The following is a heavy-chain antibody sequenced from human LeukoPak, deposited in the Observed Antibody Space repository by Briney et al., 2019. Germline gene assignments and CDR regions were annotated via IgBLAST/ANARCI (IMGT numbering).Heavy chain of an antibody. Sequence: PGGSLRVSCTASGLTFSSYWMHWVRQAPGKGLVWVSRINSDGSTTSYADSVKGRFTISRDNAKNTLYLQMNSLRAEDTAVYYCARDTSSVGATPLDYWGQGTLVTVSS. CDR1: GLTFSSYW. V-gene: IGHV3-74*01. J-gene: IGHJ4*02. CDR2: INSDGSTT. D-gene: IGHD1-26*01. CDR3: ARDTSSVGATPLDY.